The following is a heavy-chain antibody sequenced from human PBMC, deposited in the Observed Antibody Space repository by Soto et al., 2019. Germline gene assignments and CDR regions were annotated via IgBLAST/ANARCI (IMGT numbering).Heavy chain of an antibody. Sequence: QVQLQESGPGLVKPSETLSLTCTVSGGSISSYYWSWIRQPPGKGLEWIGYIYYSGNTNYNPSLNSRVTISVDTSKNQFSLKLSSVTAADTAEYYCARDQNGSPHFDYWGQGTLVTVSS. CDR3: ARDQNGSPHFDY. J-gene: IGHJ4*02. V-gene: IGHV4-59*01. D-gene: IGHD1-26*01. CDR2: IYYSGNT. CDR1: GGSISSYY.